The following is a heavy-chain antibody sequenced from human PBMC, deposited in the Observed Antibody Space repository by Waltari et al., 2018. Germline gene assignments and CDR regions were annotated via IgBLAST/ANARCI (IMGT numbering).Heavy chain of an antibody. V-gene: IGHV4-4*02. CDR2: IYHSGST. D-gene: IGHD3-3*01. Sequence: QVQLQESGPGLVKPSGTLSLTYAVSGGSISTRNWWSWVRQPPGTGLEWIGEIYHSGSTNYNPSLKSRVTISVDKSKNQFSLKLSSVTAADTAVYYCARAGGDFWSGRSVAWFDPWGQGTLVTVSS. CDR3: ARAGGDFWSGRSVAWFDP. CDR1: GGSISTRNW. J-gene: IGHJ5*02.